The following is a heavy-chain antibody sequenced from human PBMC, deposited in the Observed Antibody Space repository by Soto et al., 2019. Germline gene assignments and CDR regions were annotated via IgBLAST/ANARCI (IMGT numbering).Heavy chain of an antibody. Sequence: QVQLQESGPGLVEPSGTLSLTCAVSGGSVSDTNWWSWVRQPQGKGLEWIGEIYHSGSTYYNPSLMSRVTISVDKSKNQFSLRLNSVTAADTAVYFCARDRAVSARGSFDYWGQGTLVTVSS. D-gene: IGHD6-19*01. J-gene: IGHJ4*02. CDR3: ARDRAVSARGSFDY. CDR1: GGSVSDTNW. CDR2: IYHSGST. V-gene: IGHV4-4*02.